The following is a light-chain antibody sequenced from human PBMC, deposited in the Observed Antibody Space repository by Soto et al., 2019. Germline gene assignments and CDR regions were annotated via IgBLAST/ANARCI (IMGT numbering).Light chain of an antibody. CDR3: QQHRT. CDR2: DAS. V-gene: IGKV3-11*01. CDR1: QSVSSY. Sequence: EIVLTQSPATLSLSPGERATLSCRASQSVSSYLAWYQQKPGQAPRLLIYDASDRATGIPARFSGSGSGTDFTLTISSLEPEDFAVYYCQQHRTFGQGTRLEI. J-gene: IGKJ5*01.